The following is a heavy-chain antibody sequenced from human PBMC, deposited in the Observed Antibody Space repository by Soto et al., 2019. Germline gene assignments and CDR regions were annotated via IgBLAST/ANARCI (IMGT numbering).Heavy chain of an antibody. V-gene: IGHV1-69*13. CDR1: GGTFSSYA. D-gene: IGHD2-21*01. Sequence: SVNVSCKASGGTFSSYAISWVRQAPGQGLEWMGGIIPMFGPANNAKKFQDRVTFIADESTSTVYMELSSLRSEDTAVYYCAKAPLRLGFSYYYYGMDVWGQGTTVTVSS. CDR2: IIPMFGPA. CDR3: AKAPLRLGFSYYYYGMDV. J-gene: IGHJ6*02.